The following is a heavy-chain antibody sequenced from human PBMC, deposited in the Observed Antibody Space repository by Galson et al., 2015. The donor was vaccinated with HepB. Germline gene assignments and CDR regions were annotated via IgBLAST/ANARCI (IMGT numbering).Heavy chain of an antibody. Sequence: TLSLTCTVSGGSISNGGYYWSWIRQHPGKGLEWIGYIYYSGSTYYNPSLKSRVTISVDTSKNQFSLKLSSVTAADTAVYYCARSNLPRKIGKALGFDYWGQGTLVTVSS. J-gene: IGHJ4*02. D-gene: IGHD3-16*01. V-gene: IGHV4-31*03. CDR2: IYYSGST. CDR1: GGSISNGGYY. CDR3: ARSNLPRKIGKALGFDY.